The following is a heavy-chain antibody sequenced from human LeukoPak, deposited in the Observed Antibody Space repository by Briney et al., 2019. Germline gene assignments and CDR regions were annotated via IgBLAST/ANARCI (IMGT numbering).Heavy chain of an antibody. CDR1: GYTLTELS. D-gene: IGHD4-23*01. Sequence: ASVKVSFKVSGYTLTELSMHWVRQAPGKGLEWMGGFDPEDGETIYAQKFQGRVTMTEDTSTDTAYMELSSLRSEDTAVYYCATVGTYTTVVAPAYWGQGTLVTVSS. V-gene: IGHV1-24*01. CDR2: FDPEDGET. J-gene: IGHJ4*02. CDR3: ATVGTYTTVVAPAY.